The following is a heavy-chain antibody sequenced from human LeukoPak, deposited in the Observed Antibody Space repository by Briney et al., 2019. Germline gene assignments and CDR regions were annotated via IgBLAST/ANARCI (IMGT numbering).Heavy chain of an antibody. Sequence: PSETLSLTCAVYGGSLRADFWSWIRQPPGKGLEWVGEINHSGSTNYNPSLKSRVTISVDTSKNQFSLKLSSVTAADTAVYYCARGGDCGGDCYKDYWGQGTLVTVSS. CDR3: ARGGDCGGDCYKDY. V-gene: IGHV4-34*01. J-gene: IGHJ4*02. CDR2: INHSGST. D-gene: IGHD2-21*02. CDR1: GGSLRADF.